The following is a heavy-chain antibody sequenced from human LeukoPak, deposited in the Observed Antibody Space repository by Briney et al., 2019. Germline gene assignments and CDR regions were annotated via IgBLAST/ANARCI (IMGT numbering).Heavy chain of an antibody. CDR3: AKGVTGWYLPILDY. Sequence: GGSLRLSCAASGFTFSTYAMNWVRQAPGKGLEWVSTISGSGDSTYYADSVTGRFTTSRDNSKNTLYLQMNSLRAEDTAVYYCAKGVTGWYLPILDYWGQGTLVTVSS. V-gene: IGHV3-23*01. D-gene: IGHD6-19*01. CDR1: GFTFSTYA. J-gene: IGHJ4*02. CDR2: ISGSGDST.